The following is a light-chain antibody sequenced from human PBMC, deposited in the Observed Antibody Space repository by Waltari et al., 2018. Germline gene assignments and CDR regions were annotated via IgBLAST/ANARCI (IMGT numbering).Light chain of an antibody. CDR1: QDIRNY. CDR2: DVL. CDR3: QQYQSLPIT. V-gene: IGKV1-33*01. J-gene: IGKJ5*01. Sequence: IQVTQSPSSLSVSVGDGVTITCQASQDIRNYLNWYQQKPGKAPKLLIFDVLNLETGVPSRFSGRGYGTDFTFTISSLQPEDIATYYCQQYQSLPITFGQGTRLEIK.